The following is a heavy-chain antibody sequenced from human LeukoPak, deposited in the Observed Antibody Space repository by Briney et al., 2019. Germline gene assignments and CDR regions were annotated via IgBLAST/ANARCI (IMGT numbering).Heavy chain of an antibody. CDR2: IKSKTDGGTT. D-gene: IGHD3-22*01. J-gene: IGHJ4*02. Sequence: GGPLRLSCAASGFTFSNAWMSWVRQAPGKGLEWVGRIKSKTDGGTTDYAAPVKGRFTISRDDSKNTLYLQMNSLKTEDTAVYYCTCYDDSSGYFDYWGQGTLVTVSS. V-gene: IGHV3-15*01. CDR1: GFTFSNAW. CDR3: TCYDDSSGYFDY.